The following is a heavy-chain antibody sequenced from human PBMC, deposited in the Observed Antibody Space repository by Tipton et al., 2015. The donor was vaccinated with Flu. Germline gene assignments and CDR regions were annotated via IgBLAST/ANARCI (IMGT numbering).Heavy chain of an antibody. Sequence: SLRLSCAASGFTFSDYYMSWIRQAPGKGLEWVSYISSSGSTIYYADSVKGRFTISRDNAKNSLYLQMNSLRAEDTAVYYCARDGLDYGYPSPYYYYGMDVWGQGTTVTVSS. CDR1: GFTFSDYY. V-gene: IGHV3-11*01. CDR3: ARDGLDYGYPSPYYYYGMDV. J-gene: IGHJ6*02. D-gene: IGHD5-18*01. CDR2: ISSSGSTI.